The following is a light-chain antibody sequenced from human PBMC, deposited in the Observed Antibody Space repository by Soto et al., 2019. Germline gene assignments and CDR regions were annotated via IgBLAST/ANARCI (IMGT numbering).Light chain of an antibody. J-gene: IGKJ3*01. CDR1: QSVSSSY. CDR2: GAS. V-gene: IGKV3-20*01. CDR3: QQYGISPPT. Sequence: EIGLKQSPGTLSLYTGERATLSFRASQSVSSSYLAWYQQKPGQAPRLLIYGASSRATGIPDRFSGSGSGTDFTLTISRLEPEDFAVYYCQQYGISPPTFGPGSNVDI.